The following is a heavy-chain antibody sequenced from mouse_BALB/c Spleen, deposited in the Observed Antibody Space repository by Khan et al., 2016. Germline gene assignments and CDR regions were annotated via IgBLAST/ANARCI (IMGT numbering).Heavy chain of an antibody. CDR2: ISYDGSN. CDR1: GYSITSGYY. CDR3: AVYDGYYGLFGY. V-gene: IGHV3-6*02. J-gene: IGHJ2*01. D-gene: IGHD2-3*01. Sequence: EVQLQESGPGLVKPSQSLSLTCSVTGYSITSGYYWNWIRQFPGNKLEWMGYISYDGSNNYNPSLKNRVSITRDTSKNQFFLKLNSVTTEDTGTYYCAVYDGYYGLFGYWGQSTTLTVSS.